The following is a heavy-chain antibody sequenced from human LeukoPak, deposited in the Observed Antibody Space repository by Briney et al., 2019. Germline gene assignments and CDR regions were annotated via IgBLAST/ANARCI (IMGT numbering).Heavy chain of an antibody. CDR3: ARVTFRSSPSDNYYYFMDV. Sequence: SETLSLTCTVSAGSISNYYWSWIRQPPGKGLEFIGRIDPSGTTNHNPSLKSRVTITVDKSKNQFSLQLSSTTAADTAVYFCARVTFRSSPSDNYYYFMDVWGKGTTVTVSS. CDR1: AGSISNYY. CDR2: IDPSGTT. D-gene: IGHD2-15*01. J-gene: IGHJ6*03. V-gene: IGHV4-4*07.